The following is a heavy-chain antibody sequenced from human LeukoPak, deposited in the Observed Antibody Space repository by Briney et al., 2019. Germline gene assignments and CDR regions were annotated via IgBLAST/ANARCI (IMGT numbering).Heavy chain of an antibody. CDR3: ASSDSSSWHDAFDI. Sequence: GRSLRLSCAASGFTFSSYAMHWVRQAPGKGLEWVAVISYDGSNKYYADSVKGRFTISRDNSKNTLYLQMNSLRAEDTAVYYCASSDSSSWHDAFDIWGQGTMVTVSS. CDR1: GFTFSSYA. J-gene: IGHJ3*02. V-gene: IGHV3-30-3*01. CDR2: ISYDGSNK. D-gene: IGHD6-13*01.